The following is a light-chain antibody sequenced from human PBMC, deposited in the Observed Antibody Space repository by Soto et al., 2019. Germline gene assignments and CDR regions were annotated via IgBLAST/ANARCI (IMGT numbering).Light chain of an antibody. J-gene: IGLJ1*01. CDR1: SSNIGAVYD. Sequence: QSVLTQPPSVSGAPGQRVTISCTGSSSNIGAVYDVHWYQQLPGTAPKLLIYGNSNRPSGVPDRFSGSKSGTSASLAITGLQGEDEADYYCQSYDKSLSGYVFGTGTKVTVL. V-gene: IGLV1-40*01. CDR3: QSYDKSLSGYV. CDR2: GNS.